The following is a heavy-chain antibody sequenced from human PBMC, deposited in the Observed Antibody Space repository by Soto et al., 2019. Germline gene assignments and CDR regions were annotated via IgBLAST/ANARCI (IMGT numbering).Heavy chain of an antibody. D-gene: IGHD2-15*01. J-gene: IGHJ4*02. CDR3: ASAERAYCSGDNCEHYFDY. V-gene: IGHV1-18*01. CDR1: GYTFTTYG. Sequence: QVQLVQSGAEVKKPGASVKVSCKTSGYTFTTYGVSWVRQAPGLGLEWMGWISGYNGKTNSAPKLQGRVSMTPDTSTSTAYMELRSLRSDDTAVYYCASAERAYCSGDNCEHYFDYGGQGTLVTVSS. CDR2: ISGYNGKT.